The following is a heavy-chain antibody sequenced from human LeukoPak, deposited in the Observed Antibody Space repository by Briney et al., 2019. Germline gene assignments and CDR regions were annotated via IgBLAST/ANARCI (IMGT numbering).Heavy chain of an antibody. CDR1: GGSISSGGYY. CDR3: AREEAMYYYDSSGYYSQYYYYYGMDV. Sequence: PSETLSLTCTVSGGSISSGGYYWSWIRQHPGKGLEWIGYIYYSGSTYYNPSLKSRVTISVDTSKNQFSLKLSSVTAADTAVYYCAREEAMYYYDSSGYYSQYYYYYGMDVWGQGTTVTVSS. D-gene: IGHD3-22*01. J-gene: IGHJ6*02. CDR2: IYYSGST. V-gene: IGHV4-31*03.